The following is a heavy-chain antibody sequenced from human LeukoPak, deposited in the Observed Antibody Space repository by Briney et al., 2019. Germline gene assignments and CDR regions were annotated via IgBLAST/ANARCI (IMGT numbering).Heavy chain of an antibody. V-gene: IGHV3-7*01. CDR1: GFTFSSYS. D-gene: IGHD3-10*01. CDR2: IKPDGRDT. Sequence: PGGSLRLSCAASGFTFSSYSMSWVRQAPGKGLEWVATIKPDGRDTYYVDSVKGRFTISRDNAKNSLYLQMSSLRAEDTAVYYCARLYRGSSSDIYLDHWGQGTLVTVSS. CDR3: ARLYRGSSSDIYLDH. J-gene: IGHJ4*02.